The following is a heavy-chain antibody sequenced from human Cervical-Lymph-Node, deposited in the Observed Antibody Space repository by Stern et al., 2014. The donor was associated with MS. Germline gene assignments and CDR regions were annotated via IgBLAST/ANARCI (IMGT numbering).Heavy chain of an antibody. CDR2: ILRTVEAS. CDR1: GG. V-gene: IGHV1-69*06. CDR3: TRGTGDNWFDP. Sequence: VQLVESGADVKKPGSAVRVSCKASGGVSWLRQAPGEGLEYVGGILRTVEASAYAQRVQGRLPMTADTSRNKTYMELRSLRSDDTAVYYCTRGTGDNWFDPWGQGTLVSVSS. D-gene: IGHD3-10*01. J-gene: IGHJ5*02.